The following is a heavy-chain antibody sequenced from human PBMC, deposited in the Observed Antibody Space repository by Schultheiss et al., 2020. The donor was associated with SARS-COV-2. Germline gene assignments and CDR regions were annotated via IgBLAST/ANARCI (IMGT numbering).Heavy chain of an antibody. D-gene: IGHD3-22*01. J-gene: IGHJ4*02. V-gene: IGHV4-59*01. CDR2: IYYSGST. CDR1: GGSISSYY. CDR3: AREGYDSSGFFDY. Sequence: SETLSLTCTVSGGSISSYYWSWIRQPPGKGLEWIGYIYYSGSTNYNPSLKSRVTISVDTSKNQFSLKLSSLTAADTAVYYCAREGYDSSGFFDYWGQGTLVTVSS.